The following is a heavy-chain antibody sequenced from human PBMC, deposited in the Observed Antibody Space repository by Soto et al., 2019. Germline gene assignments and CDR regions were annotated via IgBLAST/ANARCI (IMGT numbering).Heavy chain of an antibody. J-gene: IGHJ4*02. CDR3: ARIEMATPYGGGFDY. D-gene: IGHD5-12*01. V-gene: IGHV2-26*01. Sequence: DLEWLAHIFSNDEKSYSTSLKSRLTISKDTSKSQVVLTMTNMDPVDTATYYCARIEMATPYGGGFDYWGQGTLVTVSS. CDR2: IFSNDEK.